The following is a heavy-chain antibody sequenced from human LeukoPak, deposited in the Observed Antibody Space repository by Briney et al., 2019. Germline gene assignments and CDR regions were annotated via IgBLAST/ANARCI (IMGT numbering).Heavy chain of an antibody. J-gene: IGHJ4*02. V-gene: IGHV4-39*01. CDR1: GGSISGNSYY. CDR2: MYYSGST. CDR3: ATIVGSTKVDD. D-gene: IGHD1-26*01. Sequence: PSETLSLTCTVSGGSISGNSYYWGWIRQPPGKGLEWMVSMYYSGSTYYNPSLKSRVTVSVDTSKNQFSLKLSSATSTDTAVYYCATIVGSTKVDDWGQGTLVTVSS.